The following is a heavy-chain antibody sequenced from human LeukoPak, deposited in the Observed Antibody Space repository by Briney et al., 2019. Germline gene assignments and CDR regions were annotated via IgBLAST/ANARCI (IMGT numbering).Heavy chain of an antibody. J-gene: IGHJ3*02. CDR1: GGSISSHY. Sequence: PSETLSLTCTVSGGSISSHYWSWIRQPPGKGLEWIGYIYYSGSTNYNPSLKSRVTISVDTSKNQFSLKLSSVTAADTAVYYCAREATEAAREPNDAFDIWGQGTMVTVSS. CDR3: AREATEAAREPNDAFDI. D-gene: IGHD6-6*01. CDR2: IYYSGST. V-gene: IGHV4-59*11.